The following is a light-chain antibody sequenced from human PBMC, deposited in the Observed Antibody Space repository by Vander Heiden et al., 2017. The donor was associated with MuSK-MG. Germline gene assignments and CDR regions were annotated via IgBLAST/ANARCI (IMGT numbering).Light chain of an antibody. Sequence: AIRMTQSPSSFSASTGDRVTITCRASQGISSYLAWYQQKPGKAPKLLIYAASTLHSGLPSRFSGSRYGTDFTLTISCLQSEDFAPYYCQQNDSYPPWTFGQGTKVEIK. V-gene: IGKV1-8*01. CDR1: QGISSY. CDR3: QQNDSYPPWT. CDR2: AAS. J-gene: IGKJ1*01.